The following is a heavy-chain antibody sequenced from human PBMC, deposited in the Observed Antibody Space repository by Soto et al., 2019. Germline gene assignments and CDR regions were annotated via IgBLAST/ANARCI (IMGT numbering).Heavy chain of an antibody. V-gene: IGHV3-23*01. Sequence: TGGSLRLSCAASGFTFSSYAMSWVRQAPGKGLEWVSAISGSGGSTYYADSVKGRFTISRDNSKNTLYLQMNSLRAEDTAVYYCARGSIVATSLTPFDYWGQGTQVTVSS. J-gene: IGHJ4*02. CDR1: GFTFSSYA. D-gene: IGHD5-12*01. CDR2: ISGSGGST. CDR3: ARGSIVATSLTPFDY.